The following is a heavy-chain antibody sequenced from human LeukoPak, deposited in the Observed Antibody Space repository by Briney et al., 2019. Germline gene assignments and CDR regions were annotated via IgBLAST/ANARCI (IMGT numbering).Heavy chain of an antibody. CDR1: GFTFSGSA. CDR3: ARRIALGTTQVTNPNYGMDV. Sequence: GGSLRLSCAASGFTFSGSAMIWVRQAPGKGLEWVSAISDSGANTYYADSVKGRFTISRDNAKNTLYLQMNSLRAEDTAVYYCARRIALGTTQVTNPNYGMDVWGQGTTVTVSS. V-gene: IGHV3-23*01. CDR2: ISDSGANT. J-gene: IGHJ6*02. D-gene: IGHD1-26*01.